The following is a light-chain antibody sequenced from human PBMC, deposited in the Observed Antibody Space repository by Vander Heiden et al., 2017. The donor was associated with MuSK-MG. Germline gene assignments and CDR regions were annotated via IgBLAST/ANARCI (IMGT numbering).Light chain of an antibody. J-gene: IGLJ2*01. V-gene: IGLV2-23*02. CDR3: CSYAGRSPL. CDR1: NSDVGSYNL. Sequence: QSALTPPASVSGSPGQSITISCTGTNSDVGSYNLVSWYQQHPGKAPKLIIYEVTKRPSGVSYRFSGFKSGNTASLTISGLQAEDEADYHCCSYAGRSPLFGGGTRVTVL. CDR2: EVT.